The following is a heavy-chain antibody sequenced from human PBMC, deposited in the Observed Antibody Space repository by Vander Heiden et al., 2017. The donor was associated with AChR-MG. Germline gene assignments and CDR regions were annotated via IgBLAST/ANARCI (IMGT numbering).Heavy chain of an antibody. CDR2: ISSSSSYI. CDR3: ARERVYSGSYYSSYFQH. Sequence: EVQLVESGGGLVQPVGSLRLSCAASGFTFSRPSMNWVRQAPGKGLEWVSSISSSSSYIYYADAVKGRFTISRDNAKNSLYLQMNSLRAEDTAVYYCARERVYSGSYYSSYFQHWGQGTLVTVSS. J-gene: IGHJ1*01. D-gene: IGHD1-26*01. V-gene: IGHV3-21*01. CDR1: GFTFSRPS.